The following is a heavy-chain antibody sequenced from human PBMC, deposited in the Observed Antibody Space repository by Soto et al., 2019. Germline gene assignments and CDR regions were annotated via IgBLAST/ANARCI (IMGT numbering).Heavy chain of an antibody. D-gene: IGHD3-16*01. Sequence: EVQLLESGGGLVQPGGSLRLSCAASGFLSSNYAMGWVRQAPGTGLEWVSAISDSGVNTYYADSVKGRFTISRDNSKNALYLEMKSLRAGDTAVYYCIKEARGHGYASLWGQGTPVTVSS. CDR3: IKEARGHGYASL. V-gene: IGHV3-23*01. J-gene: IGHJ4*02. CDR1: GFLSSNYA. CDR2: ISDSGVNT.